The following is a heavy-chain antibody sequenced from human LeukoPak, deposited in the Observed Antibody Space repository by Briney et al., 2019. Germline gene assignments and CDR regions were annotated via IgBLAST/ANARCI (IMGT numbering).Heavy chain of an antibody. CDR2: IYYTGST. J-gene: IGHJ6*02. Sequence: PSGTLSLTCSVSGGSISTYYWTWIRQPPGKGLEWIGYIYYTGSTNYNPSLKSRATMSVDTSKSQVSLKLSSVTAADTAVYYCARGPSIQLWSDPYYYYGMDVWGQGTTVTVSS. CDR3: ARGPSIQLWSDPYYYYGMDV. V-gene: IGHV4-59*12. D-gene: IGHD5-18*01. CDR1: GGSISTYY.